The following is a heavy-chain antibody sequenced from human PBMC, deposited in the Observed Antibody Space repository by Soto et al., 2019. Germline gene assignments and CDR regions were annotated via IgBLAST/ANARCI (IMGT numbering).Heavy chain of an antibody. D-gene: IGHD4-17*01. J-gene: IGHJ4*02. V-gene: IGHV4-39*01. Sequence: KTSETLSLTCTVSGASISSSNYYWGWIRQPPGKGLQWIGSGTTYYNPSLRGRVTISVDPSENQFSLHLTSVTAADTAVYYCATYGGNTGRFDYWGLGTLVTVSS. CDR1: GASISSSNYY. CDR3: ATYGGNTGRFDY. CDR2: SGTT.